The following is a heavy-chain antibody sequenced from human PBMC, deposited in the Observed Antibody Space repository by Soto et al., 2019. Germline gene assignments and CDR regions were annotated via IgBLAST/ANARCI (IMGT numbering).Heavy chain of an antibody. V-gene: IGHV5-51*01. D-gene: IGHD6-13*01. CDR3: ARPSGIAATGGLDY. CDR2: IYPGDSDT. Sequence: GEPLKISCKGSGYSFTSYWIAWVRQVPGKGLEWIGLIYPGDSDTRYSPSFQGQVTISADKSVSTAYLQWSSLKASDTAIYYCARPSGIAATGGLDYWGQGTLVTVSS. CDR1: GYSFTSYW. J-gene: IGHJ4*02.